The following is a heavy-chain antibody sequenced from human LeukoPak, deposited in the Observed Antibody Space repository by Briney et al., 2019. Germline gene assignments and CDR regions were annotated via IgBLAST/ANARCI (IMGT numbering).Heavy chain of an antibody. J-gene: IGHJ4*02. CDR1: GFTFSSYS. CDR2: ISGSGGST. V-gene: IGHV3-23*01. D-gene: IGHD3-10*01. CDR3: AKDMSYYGSGSFDY. Sequence: GGSLRLSCAASGFTFSSYSINWVRQAPGKGLEWVSAISGSGGSTYYADSVKGRFTISRDNSKNTLYLQMNSLRAEDTAVYYCAKDMSYYGSGSFDYRGQGTLVTVSS.